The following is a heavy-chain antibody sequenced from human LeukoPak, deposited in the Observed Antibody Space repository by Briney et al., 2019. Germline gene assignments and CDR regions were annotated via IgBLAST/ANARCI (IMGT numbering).Heavy chain of an antibody. CDR1: GVSVSSGDYY. J-gene: IGHJ4*02. CDR2: IYYSGST. D-gene: IGHD1-26*01. Sequence: SQTLSLTCTVSGVSVSSGDYYWSWIRQPPGKGLEWIGYIYYSGSTYYNPSLKSRVTISVDTSKNQFSLKLSSVTAADTAVYYCAREISGSYYVDYWGQGTLVTVSS. V-gene: IGHV4-30-4*08. CDR3: AREISGSYYVDY.